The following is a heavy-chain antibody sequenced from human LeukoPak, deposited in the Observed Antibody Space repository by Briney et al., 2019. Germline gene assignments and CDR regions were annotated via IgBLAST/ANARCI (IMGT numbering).Heavy chain of an antibody. J-gene: IGHJ4*02. CDR2: MYFGGSS. D-gene: IGHD5-18*01. V-gene: IGHV4-59*01. CDR1: GASMSSNY. CDR3: TRASRGYSYGFAEY. Sequence: KPSETLSLTCNVSGASMSSNYWSWIRQPPGKGLEWIGYMYFGGSSNYNPSLKSRVTISVDTSKNQLSLNLNSVTAADTAVYYCTRASRGYSYGFAEYWGQGTLVTVSS.